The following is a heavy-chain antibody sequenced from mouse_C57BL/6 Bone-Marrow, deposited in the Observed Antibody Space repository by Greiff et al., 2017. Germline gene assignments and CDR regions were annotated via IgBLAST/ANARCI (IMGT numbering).Heavy chain of an antibody. V-gene: IGHV2-9-1*01. J-gene: IGHJ4*01. Sequence: QVQLKESGPGLVAPSQSLSITCTVSGFSLTSYAISWVRQPPGKGLEWLGVIWTGGGTNYNSALKSRLSISKDKSKSQVYVKMYSLQTDDTARYYCARYYCYGSRGRNAMDYWGQGTSVTVSS. CDR2: IWTGGGT. D-gene: IGHD1-1*01. CDR1: GFSLTSYA. CDR3: ARYYCYGSRGRNAMDY.